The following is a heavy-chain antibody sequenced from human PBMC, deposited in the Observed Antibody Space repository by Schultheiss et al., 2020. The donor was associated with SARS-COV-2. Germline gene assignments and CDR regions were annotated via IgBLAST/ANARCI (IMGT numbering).Heavy chain of an antibody. D-gene: IGHD3-10*01. CDR1: GGSISSGDYY. CDR2: IYYYTGSA. Sequence: SETLSLTCTVSGGSISSGDYYWGWIRQPPGKGLEWIASIYYYTGSAYYNPSLKSRVTISVDTSRDQFSLRLTSVTPADTAVYYCARHGGRYSIKYHFDSWGQGTQVTVSS. CDR3: ARHGGRYSIKYHFDS. V-gene: IGHV4-39*01. J-gene: IGHJ4*02.